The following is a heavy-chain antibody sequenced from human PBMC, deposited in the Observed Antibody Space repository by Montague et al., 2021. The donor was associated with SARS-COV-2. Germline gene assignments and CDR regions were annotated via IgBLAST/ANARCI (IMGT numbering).Heavy chain of an antibody. CDR1: GGSISNYY. Sequence: LSLTCIVSGGSISNYYWSWIRQPAGKGLEWIGRIYSSGSTNYNPSLKSRISMSVDTSKNQFSLKLSSVTAADTAIYYCARDYSHCSGGSCVFDYWGQGTLVTVSS. CDR2: IYSSGST. CDR3: ARDYSHCSGGSCVFDY. V-gene: IGHV4-4*07. J-gene: IGHJ4*02. D-gene: IGHD2-15*01.